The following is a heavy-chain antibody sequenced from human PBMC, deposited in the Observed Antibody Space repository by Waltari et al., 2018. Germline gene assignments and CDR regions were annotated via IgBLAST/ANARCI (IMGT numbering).Heavy chain of an antibody. V-gene: IGHV4-4*07. CDR2: IYATGST. Sequence: VQLQESGPGLVKPSETLSLTCTVSGGSISTYYWSWIRQPAGKGLQWIGRIYATGSTNYNPHLKSRVTMSVDTSKNQFSLKLSSVTAADTAVYYCARLPYNNIYFYYYMDVWGKGTTVTVSS. J-gene: IGHJ6*03. CDR3: ARLPYNNIYFYYYMDV. CDR1: GGSISTYY. D-gene: IGHD3-10*01.